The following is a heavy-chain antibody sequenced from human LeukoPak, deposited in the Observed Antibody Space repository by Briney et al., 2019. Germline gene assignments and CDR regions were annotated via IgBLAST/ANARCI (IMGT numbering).Heavy chain of an antibody. Sequence: SETLSLTCTVSGGSISTGSYYWSWIRQPAGKGLEWIGRINTSGTTIYNPSLKSRVTISLDTSKNQFSLKLSSVTAADTAVYYCAANWNDGWFDPWGQGTLVTVSS. CDR2: INTSGTT. V-gene: IGHV4-61*02. J-gene: IGHJ5*02. CDR3: AANWNDGWFDP. D-gene: IGHD1-20*01. CDR1: GGSISTGSYY.